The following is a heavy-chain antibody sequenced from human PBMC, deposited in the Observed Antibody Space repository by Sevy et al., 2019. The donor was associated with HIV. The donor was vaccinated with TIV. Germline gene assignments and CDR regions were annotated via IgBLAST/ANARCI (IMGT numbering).Heavy chain of an antibody. CDR1: GFTFDDYG. V-gene: IGHV3-20*04. J-gene: IGHJ4*02. D-gene: IGHD5-18*01. CDR2: INWNGGST. CDR3: ARGTLRRGYSYGFYDH. Sequence: GGSLRLSCAASGFTFDDYGMSWVRQAPGKGLEWVSGINWNGGSTGYADSVKGRFTISRDNAKNSLYLQMNSLRAEDTALYYCARGTLRRGYSYGFYDHWGQGTLVTVSS.